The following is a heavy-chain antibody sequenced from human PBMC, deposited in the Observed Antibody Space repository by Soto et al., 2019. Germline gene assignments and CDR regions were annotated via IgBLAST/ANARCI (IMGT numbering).Heavy chain of an antibody. D-gene: IGHD2-21*02. V-gene: IGHV3-33*01. CDR2: IWYDGSNK. CDR3: AREEVVVTALDY. J-gene: IGHJ4*02. Sequence: GSLRLSCAASGFTFSSYGMHWVRQAPGKGLEWVAVIWYDGSNKYYADSVKGRFTISRDNSKNTLYLQMNSLRAEDTAVYYCAREEVVVTALDYWGQGTLVTVSS. CDR1: GFTFSSYG.